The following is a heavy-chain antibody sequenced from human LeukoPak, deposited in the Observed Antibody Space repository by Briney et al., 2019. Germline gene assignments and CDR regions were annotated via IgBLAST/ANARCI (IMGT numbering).Heavy chain of an antibody. CDR2: MNPNSGNT. CDR1: GYTFTSYD. Sequence: ASVKVSCTASGYTFTSYDINWVRQATGQGLEWMGWMNPNSGNTGYAQKFQGRVTMTRNTSISTAYMELSSLRSEDTAVYYCARGYYDSSGYLVYYYYGMDVWGQGTTVTVSS. V-gene: IGHV1-8*01. D-gene: IGHD3-22*01. J-gene: IGHJ6*02. CDR3: ARGYYDSSGYLVYYYYGMDV.